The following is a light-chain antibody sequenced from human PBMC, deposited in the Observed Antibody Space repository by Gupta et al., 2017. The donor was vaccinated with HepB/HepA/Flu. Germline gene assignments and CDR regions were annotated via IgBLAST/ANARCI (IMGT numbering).Light chain of an antibody. J-gene: IGKJ4*01. CDR3: QHFNSYPLT. CDR1: QDISSY. CDR2: AAS. V-gene: IGKV1-9*01. Sequence: DIQLTQSPSFLSASVGDRVTITCRASQDISSYLVWYQQKPGKAPKLLIYAASTLQSGVPSGFSGSGSGTEFTLTISSLQPEDFATYYCQHFNSYPLTFGGGTKVEIK.